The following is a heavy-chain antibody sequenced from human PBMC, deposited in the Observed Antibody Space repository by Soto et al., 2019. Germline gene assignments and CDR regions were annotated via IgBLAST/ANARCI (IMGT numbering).Heavy chain of an antibody. V-gene: IGHV3-23*01. CDR2: ISGRGDRT. J-gene: IGHJ4*02. CDR1: GFTFSSDA. CDR3: AKYPRSGFEAPWDY. D-gene: IGHD5-12*01. Sequence: GGSLRLSCAATGFTFSSDAMNWVRQTPGKGLEWVSGISGRGDRTYYADSVKGRFTISRDNSKNTLFLQMNSLRVEDTALYYWAKYPRSGFEAPWDYWGQGTQVTVSS.